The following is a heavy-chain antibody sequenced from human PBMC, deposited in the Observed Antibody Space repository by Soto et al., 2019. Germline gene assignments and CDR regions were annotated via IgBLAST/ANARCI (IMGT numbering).Heavy chain of an antibody. CDR3: ARGIWLRSSFDS. V-gene: IGHV4-34*01. J-gene: IGHJ4*02. Sequence: PSETLSLTWAVYGGSFIGYYGSWIRQPPGKGLEWIGEINHSGSTNYNPSLKSRVTVSVDTSKNQFSLKLSSVTAADTAVYYCARGIWLRSSFDSWGPGTLVTVSS. CDR2: INHSGST. D-gene: IGHD5-12*01. CDR1: GGSFIGYY.